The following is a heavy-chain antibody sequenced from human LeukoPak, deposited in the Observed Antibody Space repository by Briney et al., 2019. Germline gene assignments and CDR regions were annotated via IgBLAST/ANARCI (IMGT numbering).Heavy chain of an antibody. J-gene: IGHJ4*02. CDR3: ARDPADGAEYSSSVLDY. D-gene: IGHD6-6*01. CDR1: GFTFSSYG. Sequence: PGGSLRLSCAAPGFTFSSYGMHWVRQAPGEGLEWVAVIWYDGSNKYYADSVKGRFTISRDNSKNTLYLQMNSLRAEDTAVYYCARDPADGAEYSSSVLDYWGQETLVTVSS. V-gene: IGHV3-33*01. CDR2: IWYDGSNK.